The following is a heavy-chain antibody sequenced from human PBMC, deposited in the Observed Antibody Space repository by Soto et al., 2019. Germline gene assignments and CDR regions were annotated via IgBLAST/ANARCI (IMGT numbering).Heavy chain of an antibody. J-gene: IGHJ6*02. V-gene: IGHV4-31*03. CDR3: ARHLTYSSAGSCYSDFPYYGMDV. Sequence: PSETLSLTCTVSGGSISSGGYYWSWIRQHPGKGLEWIGYIYYSGSTYYNPSLKSRVTISVDTSKNQFSLKLSSVTAADTAVYYCARHLTYSSAGSCYSDFPYYGMDVWGQGTTVTVSS. CDR2: IYYSGST. CDR1: GGSISSGGYY. D-gene: IGHD2-15*01.